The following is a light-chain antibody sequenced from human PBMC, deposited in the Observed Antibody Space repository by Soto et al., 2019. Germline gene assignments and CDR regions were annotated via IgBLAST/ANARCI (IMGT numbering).Light chain of an antibody. CDR2: SNN. CDR1: SSNIGGNT. J-gene: IGLJ2*01. Sequence: QSVLTQPPSASGTPGQRVTISCSGSSSNIGGNTVTWYQQFPGAAPKLLIYSNNQRPSGVPDRFSGSKSGTSASLAISGLQSEDEADYYCAAWDDSLNGPVFGGGTKLTVL. V-gene: IGLV1-44*01. CDR3: AAWDDSLNGPV.